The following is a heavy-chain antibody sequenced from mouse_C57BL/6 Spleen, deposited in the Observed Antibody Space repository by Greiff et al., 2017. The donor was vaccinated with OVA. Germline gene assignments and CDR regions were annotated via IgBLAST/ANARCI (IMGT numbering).Heavy chain of an antibody. Sequence: VKLQESGPELVKPGASVKISCKASGYAFSSSWMNWVKQRPGKGLEWIGRIYPGDGDTNYNGKFKGKATLTADKSSSTAYMHLSSLTSEDSAVYFCARWLLRNYYAMDYWGQGTSVTVSS. V-gene: IGHV1-82*01. CDR1: GYAFSSSW. D-gene: IGHD2-3*01. CDR3: ARWLLRNYYAMDY. CDR2: IYPGDGDT. J-gene: IGHJ4*01.